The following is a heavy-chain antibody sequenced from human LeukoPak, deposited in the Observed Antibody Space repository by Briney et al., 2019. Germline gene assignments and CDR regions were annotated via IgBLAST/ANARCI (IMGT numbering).Heavy chain of an antibody. Sequence: PSGTLSLTCAVSGGSISSSNWWSWVRQPPGKGLEWIGEIFHTGSTNYNPSLKSRVTISVDTSKNQFSLKLSSVTAADTAVYYCARRGGYNYFDYWGQGTLVTVSS. V-gene: IGHV4-4*02. CDR1: GGSISSSNW. CDR2: IFHTGST. J-gene: IGHJ4*02. D-gene: IGHD6-13*01. CDR3: ARRGGYNYFDY.